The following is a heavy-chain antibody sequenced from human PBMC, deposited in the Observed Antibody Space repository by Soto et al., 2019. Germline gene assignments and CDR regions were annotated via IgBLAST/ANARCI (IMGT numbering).Heavy chain of an antibody. D-gene: IGHD1-7*01. CDR2: IYYSGST. CDR3: AREEYNRNYGLPSYFDY. Sequence: SETLSLTCTVSGGSISSYYWSWIRQPPGKGLEWIGYIYYSGSTNYNPSLKSRVTISVDTPKNQFSLKLSSVTAADTAVYYCAREEYNRNYGLPSYFDYWGQGTLVTVSS. J-gene: IGHJ4*02. CDR1: GGSISSYY. V-gene: IGHV4-59*01.